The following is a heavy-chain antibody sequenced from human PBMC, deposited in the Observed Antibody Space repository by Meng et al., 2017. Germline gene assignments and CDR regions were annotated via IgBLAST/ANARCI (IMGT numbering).Heavy chain of an antibody. J-gene: IGHJ4*02. Sequence: GESLKISCAASGFTVSSNYMSWVRQAPGKGLEWVSVIYSGGGTYYADSVKGRFTISRHNSKNTPYLQMNSLRAEDAAVYYCAREYYYDSSGYGVIFWGQGTLVTVSS. CDR2: IYSGGGT. V-gene: IGHV3-53*04. CDR3: AREYYYDSSGYGVIF. D-gene: IGHD3-22*01. CDR1: GFTVSSNY.